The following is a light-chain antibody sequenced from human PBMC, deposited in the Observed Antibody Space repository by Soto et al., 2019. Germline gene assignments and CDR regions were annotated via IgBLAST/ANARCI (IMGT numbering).Light chain of an antibody. CDR3: QQYGSSPPIT. J-gene: IGKJ5*01. CDR1: QSVSSTY. V-gene: IGKV3-20*01. CDR2: GAS. Sequence: EIVLTQSPGTLSLSPGERATLSCRASQSVSSTYLAWNQQKPGQAPRLLIYGASNRATGIPDRFSGSGSGTDFTLTISRLEPEDFAVYYCQQYGSSPPITFGQGTRLDIK.